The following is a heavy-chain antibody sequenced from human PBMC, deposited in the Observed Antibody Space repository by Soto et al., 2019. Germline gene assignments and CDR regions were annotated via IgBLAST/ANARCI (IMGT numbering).Heavy chain of an antibody. CDR1: GGSLSGYY. Sequence: QVQLQQWGAGLLKPSETLSLNCAVTGGSLSGYYWSWIRQPPGKGLEWIGEVKDGGHTNYSPSLRGRVTISSDTSNNQSSLRLNSVTAADTGVYYCARGQEGVAATHWDQGSLVTVSS. CDR2: VKDGGHT. V-gene: IGHV4-34*01. D-gene: IGHD6-25*01. CDR3: ARGQEGVAATH. J-gene: IGHJ4*02.